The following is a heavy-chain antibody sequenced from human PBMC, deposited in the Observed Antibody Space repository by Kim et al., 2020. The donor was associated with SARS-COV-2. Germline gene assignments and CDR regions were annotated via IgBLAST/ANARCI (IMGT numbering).Heavy chain of an antibody. J-gene: IGHJ4*02. V-gene: IGHV3-30*01. CDR3: ARTSLYSSSWYYFDY. D-gene: IGHD6-13*01. Sequence: DSGKGRFTISRDNSKNTLYLQMNSLRAEDTAVYYCARTSLYSSSWYYFDYWGQGTLVTVSS.